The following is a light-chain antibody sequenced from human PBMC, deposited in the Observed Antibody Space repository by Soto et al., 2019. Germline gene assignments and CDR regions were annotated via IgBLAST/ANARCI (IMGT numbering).Light chain of an antibody. CDR1: QGLVYGDGHTY. CDR2: KVS. J-gene: IGKJ4*01. Sequence: DVVMTQSPLSLPVTLGQAASISCRSSQGLVYGDGHTYMHWFQQRPGHSPRRLIYKVSNRDSGVPDRFSGSAAGTNFTLKISRVEAEEVGVYYCMQGTHWPPTFGGGTKVEIK. V-gene: IGKV2-30*01. CDR3: MQGTHWPPT.